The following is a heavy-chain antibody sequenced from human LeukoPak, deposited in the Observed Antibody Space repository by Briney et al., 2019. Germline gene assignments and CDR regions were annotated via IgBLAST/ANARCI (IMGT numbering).Heavy chain of an antibody. J-gene: IGHJ4*02. CDR3: ARGNGNTAHFDY. Sequence: GGSLRPSCAASGFTFSSYSMNWVRQAPGKGLEWVSSISSSSSYIYYADSVKGRFTISRDNAKNSLYLQMNSLRAEDTAVYYCARGNGNTAHFDYWGQGTLVTVSS. V-gene: IGHV3-21*01. D-gene: IGHD5-18*01. CDR1: GFTFSSYS. CDR2: ISSSSSYI.